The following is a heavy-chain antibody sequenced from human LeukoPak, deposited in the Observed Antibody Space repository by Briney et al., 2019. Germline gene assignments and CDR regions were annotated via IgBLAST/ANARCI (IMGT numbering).Heavy chain of an antibody. Sequence: GGSLRLSCAASGLTFSSSWMDWVRQAPGKGLEWVASINPDGNKKYSADSVKGRFTISRDNAENSLYLQMNSLRVEDTAFYYCARDLAYSRLDYWGQGMLITVSS. CDR3: ARDLAYSRLDY. J-gene: IGHJ4*02. D-gene: IGHD5-18*01. V-gene: IGHV3-7*01. CDR2: INPDGNKK. CDR1: GLTFSSSW.